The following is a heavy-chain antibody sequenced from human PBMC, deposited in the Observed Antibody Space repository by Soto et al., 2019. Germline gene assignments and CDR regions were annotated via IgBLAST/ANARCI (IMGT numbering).Heavy chain of an antibody. V-gene: IGHV2-26*01. D-gene: IGHD3-22*01. Sequence: QVTLKESGPVLVKPTETLTLTCTVSGFSLSNARMGVSWIRQPPGKALEWLVHIFSNDEKSYSTSLKSRLTISKDTSKSQVVLTMTNMDPVDTATYYCARAPTRYYYDSSGYYYDRFDYWGQGTLVTVSS. CDR2: IFSNDEK. CDR1: GFSLSNARMG. J-gene: IGHJ4*02. CDR3: ARAPTRYYYDSSGYYYDRFDY.